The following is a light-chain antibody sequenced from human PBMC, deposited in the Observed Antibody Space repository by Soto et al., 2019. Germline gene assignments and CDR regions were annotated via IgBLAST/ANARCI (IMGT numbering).Light chain of an antibody. CDR1: QSVSSSY. V-gene: IGKV3-20*01. CDR2: GAS. J-gene: IGKJ1*01. Sequence: EIVLTQSPGTLSLSPGERATLSCRASQSVSSSYLAWYQQKPGQAPRLLIYGASSRATGIPGRFSGSGSGTDSTLTISRLEPEDFAVYYCQQYGSSRTFGQGTKVDIK. CDR3: QQYGSSRT.